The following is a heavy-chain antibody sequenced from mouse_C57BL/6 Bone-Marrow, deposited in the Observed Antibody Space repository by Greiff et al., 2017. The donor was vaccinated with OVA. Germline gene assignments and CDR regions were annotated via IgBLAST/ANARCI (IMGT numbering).Heavy chain of an antibody. CDR2: ISDGGSYT. CDR1: GFTFSSYA. V-gene: IGHV5-4*01. CDR3: ARGGELGRAY. D-gene: IGHD4-1*01. Sequence: EVQRVESGGGLVKPGGSLKLSCAASGFTFSSYAMSWVRQTPEKRLEWVATISDGGSYTYYPDNVKGRFTISRDNAKNNLYLQMSHLKSEDTAMYYCARGGELGRAYWGQGTLVTVSA. J-gene: IGHJ3*01.